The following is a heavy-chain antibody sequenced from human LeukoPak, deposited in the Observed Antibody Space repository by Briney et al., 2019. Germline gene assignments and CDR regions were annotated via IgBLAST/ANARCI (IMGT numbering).Heavy chain of an antibody. CDR2: IYSGGST. CDR1: GITVSDNY. CDR3: ARALAAAAYFFDY. J-gene: IGHJ4*02. Sequence: GGSLRLSCAASGITVSDNYMSWVRQAPGKGLEWVSIIYSGGSTFYADSVKGRFTISRDSSRNTLYLQINSLRAEDSAVYYRARALAAAAYFFDYWGQGTLVTVSS. D-gene: IGHD2-2*01. V-gene: IGHV3-66*01.